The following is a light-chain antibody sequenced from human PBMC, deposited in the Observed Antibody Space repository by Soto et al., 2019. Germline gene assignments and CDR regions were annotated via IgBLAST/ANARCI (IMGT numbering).Light chain of an antibody. V-gene: IGKV1-5*03. CDR2: KAS. J-gene: IGKJ1*01. CDR1: QSISTW. CDR3: QQYSSYSRT. Sequence: DIQMTQSPSILPAYVVDPVTITSRANQSISTWLAWYQQKPGKAPNLLIYKASRLETGVPSRFSGSGSGTEFTLTISSLQPDDYATYYCQQYSSYSRTFGQGTKV.